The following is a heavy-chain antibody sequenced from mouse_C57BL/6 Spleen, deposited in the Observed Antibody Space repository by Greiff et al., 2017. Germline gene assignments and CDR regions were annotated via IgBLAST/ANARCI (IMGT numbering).Heavy chain of an antibody. Sequence: VQLQQPGAELVMPGASVKLSCKASGYTFTSYWMHWVKQRPGQGLEWIGEIDPSDSYTNYNQKFKGKSTLTVDKSSSTAYLQLSSLTSEDSAVYYCARTTVVATRYYYAMDYWGQGTSVTVSS. J-gene: IGHJ4*01. CDR1: GYTFTSYW. D-gene: IGHD1-1*01. V-gene: IGHV1-69*01. CDR2: IDPSDSYT. CDR3: ARTTVVATRYYYAMDY.